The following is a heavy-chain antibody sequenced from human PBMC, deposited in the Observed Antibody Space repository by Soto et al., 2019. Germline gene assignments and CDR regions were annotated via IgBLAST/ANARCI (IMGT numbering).Heavy chain of an antibody. CDR2: IDWDDDR. CDR1: GFSLSTSGMG. V-gene: IGHV2-70*11. Sequence: SGPTLVNPTQTLTLTCTFSGFSLSTSGMGVSWIRQPPGKALEWLARIDWDDDRYYSTSLKTRLTISKDTSKNQVVLTMTNMEPVDAATYYCARIPKYSNGWYYFDYWGHGTLVTVSS. D-gene: IGHD6-19*01. CDR3: ARIPKYSNGWYYFDY. J-gene: IGHJ4*01.